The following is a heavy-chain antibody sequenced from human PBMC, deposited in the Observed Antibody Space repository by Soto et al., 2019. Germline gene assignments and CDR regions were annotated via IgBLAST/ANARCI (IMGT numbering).Heavy chain of an antibody. Sequence: EVQLLESGGGLVQPGGSLRLSCAASGFTFSSYAMSWVRQAPGKGLELVSAISGSGGSTYYADSVKGRFTISRDTSKNTLYLQMNILRAEDTAVYYCAKENGYSSSWFEFDYWGQGTLVTVSS. J-gene: IGHJ4*02. CDR3: AKENGYSSSWFEFDY. CDR2: ISGSGGST. D-gene: IGHD6-13*01. V-gene: IGHV3-23*01. CDR1: GFTFSSYA.